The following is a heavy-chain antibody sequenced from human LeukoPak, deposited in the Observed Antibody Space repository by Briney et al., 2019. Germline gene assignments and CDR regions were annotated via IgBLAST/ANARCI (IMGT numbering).Heavy chain of an antibody. D-gene: IGHD6-13*01. V-gene: IGHV1-69*04. CDR1: GGTFSSYA. CDR3: ARAKEAGHGMDV. J-gene: IGHJ6*02. Sequence: SVKVSCKASGGTFSSYAISWVRQAPGQGLEWMGRIIPILGIANYAQKFQGRVTITADKSTSTAYMELSSLRSEDTAVYYCARAKEAGHGMDVWGQGTTVTVSS. CDR2: IIPILGIA.